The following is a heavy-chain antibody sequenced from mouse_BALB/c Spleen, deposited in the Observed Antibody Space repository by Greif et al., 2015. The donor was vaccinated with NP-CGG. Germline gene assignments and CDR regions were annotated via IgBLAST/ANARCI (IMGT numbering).Heavy chain of an antibody. Sequence: EVKLVESGGGLVQPGGSLRLSCATSGFTFSDFYMEWVRQPPGKRLEWIAASRNKANDYTTEYSASVKGRFIVSRDTSQSILYLQMNALRAGDTAIYYCARDDGYYWYFDVWGAGTTVTVFS. CDR3: ARDDGYYWYFDV. CDR1: GFTFSDFY. D-gene: IGHD2-2*01. J-gene: IGHJ1*01. V-gene: IGHV7-1*02. CDR2: SRNKANDYTT.